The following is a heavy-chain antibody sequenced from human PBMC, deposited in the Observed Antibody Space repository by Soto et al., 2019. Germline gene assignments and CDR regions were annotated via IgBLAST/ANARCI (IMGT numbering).Heavy chain of an antibody. Sequence: GGSLRLSCAASGFTFSSYAMHWVRQAPGKGLEWVAVISYDGSNKYYADSVKGRFTISRDNSKNTLYLQMNSLRAEDTAVYYCARDTFPHVDIVATTDAFDIWGQGTMVTVSS. CDR3: ARDTFPHVDIVATTDAFDI. J-gene: IGHJ3*02. CDR1: GFTFSSYA. CDR2: ISYDGSNK. V-gene: IGHV3-30-3*01. D-gene: IGHD5-12*01.